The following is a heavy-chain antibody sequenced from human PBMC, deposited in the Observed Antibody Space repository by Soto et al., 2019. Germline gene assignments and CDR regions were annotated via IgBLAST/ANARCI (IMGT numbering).Heavy chain of an antibody. CDR2: ISGSGGST. V-gene: IGHV3-23*01. CDR3: AKVRVAATPHVPYYLDY. CDR1: GFTFSSYA. J-gene: IGHJ4*02. D-gene: IGHD2-15*01. Sequence: EVQLLESGGGLVQPGGSLRLSCAASGFTFSSYAMSWVRQAPGKGLEWVSAISGSGGSTYYADSVKGRFTISRDNSKNTLYLPMNSLRAEDTAVYYCAKVRVAATPHVPYYLDYWGQGTLVTVSS.